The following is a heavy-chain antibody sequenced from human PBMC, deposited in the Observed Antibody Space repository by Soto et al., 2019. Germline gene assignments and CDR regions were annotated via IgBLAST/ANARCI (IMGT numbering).Heavy chain of an antibody. V-gene: IGHV4-4*02. CDR2: IYQSGST. D-gene: IGHD6-13*01. CDR3: ARASATIAAAAIFDY. J-gene: IGHJ4*02. CDR1: GGAISSSKW. Sequence: QVQLQESGPGLVKPSGTLSLTCAVSGGAISSSKWWSWVRQPPGKGLEWIGEIYQSGSTNYNPSLESQVRKSVDKSRNQFSLKLTSVSAADTAVYSCARASATIAAAAIFDYWGQGTLVTVSS.